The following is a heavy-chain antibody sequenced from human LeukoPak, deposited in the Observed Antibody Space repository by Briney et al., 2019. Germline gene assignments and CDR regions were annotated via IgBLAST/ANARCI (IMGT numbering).Heavy chain of an antibody. CDR3: ARDPPAAGSFDY. CDR1: GFTFSSYA. Sequence: GRSLRLSCAASGFTFSSYAVHWVRQAPGKGLEWVAVISYDGSNKYYADSVKGRFTISRDNSKNTLYLQMNSLRAEDTAVYYCARDPPAAGSFDYWGQGTLVTVSS. J-gene: IGHJ4*02. V-gene: IGHV3-30*01. CDR2: ISYDGSNK. D-gene: IGHD6-19*01.